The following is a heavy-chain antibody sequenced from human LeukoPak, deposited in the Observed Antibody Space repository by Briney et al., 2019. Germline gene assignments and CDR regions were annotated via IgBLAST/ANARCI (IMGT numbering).Heavy chain of an antibody. V-gene: IGHV1-24*01. CDR3: ATSEDSLYVSFDC. CDR2: FDPEDGET. CDR1: GYTLTELS. D-gene: IGHD3-16*01. J-gene: IGHJ4*02. Sequence: AAVKVSCKVSGYTLTELSMHWVRPAPGKGLEWMGGFDPEDGETIYAQKFQGRVTMTEDTSSDTAYMELSSLRSEDTAVYYCATSEDSLYVSFDCWGQGTLVTVSS.